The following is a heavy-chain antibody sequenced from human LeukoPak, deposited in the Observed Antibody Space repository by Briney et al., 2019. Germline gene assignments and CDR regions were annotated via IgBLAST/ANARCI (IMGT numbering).Heavy chain of an antibody. J-gene: IGHJ4*02. CDR2: INHSGST. CDR3: ARHSSYGHFDY. V-gene: IGHV4-34*01. CDR1: GGSFSGYY. D-gene: IGHD3-10*01. Sequence: PSETLSLTCAVYGGSFSGYYWSWIRQPPGKGLEWIGEINHSGSTNYNPSLKSRVTISVDTSKSQFSLKLTSVTAADTAVYYCARHSSYGHFDYWGQGTLVTVSS.